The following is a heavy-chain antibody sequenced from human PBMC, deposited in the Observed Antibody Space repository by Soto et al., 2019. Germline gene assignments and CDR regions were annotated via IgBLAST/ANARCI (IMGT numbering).Heavy chain of an antibody. CDR2: ISGSGGST. D-gene: IGHD6-13*01. CDR1: GLTFSSYA. Sequence: GGSLRLSCAASGLTFSSYAMSWVRQAPGKGLEWVSAISGSGGSTYYADSVKGRFTISRDNSKNTLYLHWSSLKASDTAIYYCARGDQQLSSPVAYWGQGTLVTVSS. CDR3: ARGDQQLSSPVAY. V-gene: IGHV3-23*01. J-gene: IGHJ4*02.